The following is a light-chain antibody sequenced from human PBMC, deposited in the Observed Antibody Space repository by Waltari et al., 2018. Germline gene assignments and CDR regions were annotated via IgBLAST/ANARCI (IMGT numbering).Light chain of an antibody. V-gene: IGLV4-69*02. Sequence: QVSLTQSPSASASLGASVKLTCTLTSAHSHFAIAWHQRQPEKGPRFLMTLHSDGSYIQGDGIPDRFSGSSSGAERYLIISSLQFEDEADYYCQTWGTGIFWTFGGGTKLTVL. J-gene: IGLJ2*01. CDR3: QTWGTGIFWT. CDR1: SAHSHFA. CDR2: LHSDGSY.